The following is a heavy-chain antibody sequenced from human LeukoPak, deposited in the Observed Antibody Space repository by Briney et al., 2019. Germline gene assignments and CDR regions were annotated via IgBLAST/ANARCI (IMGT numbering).Heavy chain of an antibody. V-gene: IGHV1-2*06. CDR3: ARYGYSYGYHI. CDR2: INPNSGGT. Sequence: EASVKVSCKASGYTFTGYYMHWVRQAPGQGLEWMGRINPNSGGTNYAQKFQGRVTMTRDTSISTAYLELRRLRSDDTAVYYCARYGYSYGYHIWGQGTMVTVSS. D-gene: IGHD5-18*01. CDR1: GYTFTGYY. J-gene: IGHJ3*02.